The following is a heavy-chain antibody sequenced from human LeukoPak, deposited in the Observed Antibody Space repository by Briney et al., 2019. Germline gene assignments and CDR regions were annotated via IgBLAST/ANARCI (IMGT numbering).Heavy chain of an antibody. Sequence: PSETLSLTCAAYGGSLSGYYWSWIRQPPGKGLEWIGEINHSGSTNYNPSLKSRLTISVDTSKNQFSLKLSSVTAADTAVYYCARVHQNNWFDPWGQGTLVTVSS. CDR2: INHSGST. CDR1: GGSLSGYY. J-gene: IGHJ5*02. CDR3: ARVHQNNWFDP. V-gene: IGHV4-34*01.